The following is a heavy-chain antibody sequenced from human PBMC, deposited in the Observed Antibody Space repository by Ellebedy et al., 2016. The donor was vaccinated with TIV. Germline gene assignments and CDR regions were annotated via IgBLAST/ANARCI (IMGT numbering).Heavy chain of an antibody. V-gene: IGHV3-23*01. CDR2: ISGSGGST. CDR1: GFTFSSYA. Sequence: GESLKISCAASGFTFSSYAMSWVRQAPGKGLEWVSAISGSGGSTYYADSVKGRFTISRDNSKNTLYLQMNSLRAEDTAVYYCAIFWYYDFWTDISDAPYFDYWGQGTLVTVSS. D-gene: IGHD3-3*01. J-gene: IGHJ4*02. CDR3: AIFWYYDFWTDISDAPYFDY.